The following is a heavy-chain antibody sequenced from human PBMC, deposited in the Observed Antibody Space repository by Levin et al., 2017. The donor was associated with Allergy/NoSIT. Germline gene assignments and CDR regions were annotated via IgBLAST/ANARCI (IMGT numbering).Heavy chain of an antibody. V-gene: IGHV3-23*01. CDR1: GFTFSSYD. CDR2: ISASGTIT. D-gene: IGHD1-26*01. J-gene: IGHJ4*02. CDR3: AKRGSYPHYYFDY. Sequence: SCAASGFTFSSYDLTWVRQAPGKGLEYVSGISASGTITYYADSMKGRFTISRDNSRNTVYLQMNSLRADDTAVYYCAKRGSYPHYYFDYWGQGTLLTVSS.